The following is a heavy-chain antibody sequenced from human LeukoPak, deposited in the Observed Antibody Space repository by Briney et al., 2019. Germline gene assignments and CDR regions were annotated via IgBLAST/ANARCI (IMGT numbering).Heavy chain of an antibody. D-gene: IGHD2-2*01. V-gene: IGHV3-74*03. CDR2: INSDGSSS. J-gene: IGHJ4*02. Sequence: GGSLRLSCAASGFTFSSYWMHWVRQAPGKGLVWVSHINSDGSSSTYAASVKGRFTIPRDNAKNPLYLHMNSMRAEDTAVYYCARDRGCRTTSCPFDSWGQGTLVAVSS. CDR1: GFTFSSYW. CDR3: ARDRGCRTTSCPFDS.